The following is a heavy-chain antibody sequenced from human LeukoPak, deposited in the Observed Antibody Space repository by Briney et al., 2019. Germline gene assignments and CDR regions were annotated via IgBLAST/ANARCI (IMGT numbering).Heavy chain of an antibody. CDR2: IYYSGST. D-gene: IGHD3-22*01. V-gene: IGHV4-59*01. Sequence: SETLSLTCTVSGGSISSYYWSWIRQPPGKGLEWIGYIYYSGSTNYNPSLKSRVTISVDTSENQFSLKLSSVTAADTAVYYCARTDSYYDTSGYWHYYFDYWGQGTLVTVSS. CDR1: GGSISSYY. J-gene: IGHJ4*02. CDR3: ARTDSYYDTSGYWHYYFDY.